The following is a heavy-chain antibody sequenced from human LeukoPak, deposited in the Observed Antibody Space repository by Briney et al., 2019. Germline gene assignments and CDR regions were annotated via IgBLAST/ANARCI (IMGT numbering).Heavy chain of an antibody. V-gene: IGHV1-2*02. CDR3: ARDRRAYNWFDP. Sequence: ASVKVSCKASGYTFTNYYMHWVRQAPGQGLEWMGWINPNSGGTNYAQKFQGRVTMTRDTSISTAYMELSRLRSDDTAVYYCARDRRAYNWFDPWGQGTLVTVSS. CDR1: GYTFTNYY. CDR2: INPNSGGT. J-gene: IGHJ5*02.